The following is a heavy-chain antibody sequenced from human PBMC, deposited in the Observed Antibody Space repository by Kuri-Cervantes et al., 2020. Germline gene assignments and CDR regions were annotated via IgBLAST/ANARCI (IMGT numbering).Heavy chain of an antibody. D-gene: IGHD4-17*01. J-gene: IGHJ4*02. V-gene: IGHV3-9*01. CDR3: ARDNGFGGDSDY. CDR2: ISWNSGSI. Sequence: SLRPSCAASGFTFDDYATHWVRQAPGKGLEWVSGISWNSGSIGYADSVKGRFTISRDNSKNTLYLQMNSLRAEDTAVYYCARDNGFGGDSDYWGQGTLVTVSS. CDR1: GFTFDDYA.